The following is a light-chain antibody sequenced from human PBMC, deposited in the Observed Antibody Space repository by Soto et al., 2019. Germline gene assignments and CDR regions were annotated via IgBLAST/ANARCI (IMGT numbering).Light chain of an antibody. CDR2: GAS. Sequence: EIVMTQSPATLSVSPGETATLSCRASQSVSSNFAWYQQKPGQAPRLLIYGASTRATGIPARFSGSGSGTEFTLTISSLQSEDFAVYYCQQYNDLRTFGQGTQVEI. V-gene: IGKV3-15*01. CDR1: QSVSSN. CDR3: QQYNDLRT. J-gene: IGKJ1*01.